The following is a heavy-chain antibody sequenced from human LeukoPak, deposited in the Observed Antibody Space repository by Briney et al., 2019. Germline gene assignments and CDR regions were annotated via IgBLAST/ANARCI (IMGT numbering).Heavy chain of an antibody. CDR1: GGSISSSSYY. CDR3: ARASEGRDY. CDR2: IYYSGST. Sequence: SETLSLTCTVSGGSISSSSYYWGWIRQPPGKGLEWIGSIYYSGSTYYNPSLKSRVTISVDTSKIQFSLKLSSVTAADTAVYYCARASEGRDYWGQGTLVTVSS. D-gene: IGHD3-10*01. J-gene: IGHJ4*02. V-gene: IGHV4-39*01.